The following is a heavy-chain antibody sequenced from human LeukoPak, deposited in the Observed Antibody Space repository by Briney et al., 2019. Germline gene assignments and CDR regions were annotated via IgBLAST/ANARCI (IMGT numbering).Heavy chain of an antibody. CDR3: ASGWLSPGLDAFDI. CDR2: IYYSGST. Sequence: SETLSLTCTVSGGSISSSSYYWGWIRQPPGKGLEWIGSIYYSGSTYYNPSLKSRVTISVDTSKNQFSLKLSSVTAADTAVYYCASGWLSPGLDAFDIWGQGTMVTVSS. J-gene: IGHJ3*02. CDR1: GGSISSSSYY. D-gene: IGHD2-15*01. V-gene: IGHV4-39*07.